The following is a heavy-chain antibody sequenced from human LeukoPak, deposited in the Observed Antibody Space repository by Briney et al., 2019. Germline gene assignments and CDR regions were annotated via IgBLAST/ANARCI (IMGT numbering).Heavy chain of an antibody. Sequence: TGGSLRLSCAVSGFTFSAYSMNWVRQAPGKGLEWVSSITVGEFVYFADSLKGRFTISRDNAKSSLYLQMNSLRAEDTAVYYCARGGFNMVRGVIIPSNSYYYYMDIWGKGTTVTVSS. D-gene: IGHD3-10*01. CDR2: ITVGEFV. V-gene: IGHV3-21*01. CDR3: ARGGFNMVRGVIIPSNSYYYYMDI. CDR1: GFTFSAYS. J-gene: IGHJ6*03.